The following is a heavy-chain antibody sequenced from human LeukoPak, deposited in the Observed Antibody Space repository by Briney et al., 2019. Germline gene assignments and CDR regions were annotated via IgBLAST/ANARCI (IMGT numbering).Heavy chain of an antibody. Sequence: GESLKISCKGSGYSFTSYWIGWVRPMPGKGLDWMGIIYPGDSDTRYSPSFQGQVTISADKSISTAYLQWSSLKASDTAMYYCARRRSVYGDFRPVVYWGQGTLVTVSS. CDR1: GYSFTSYW. CDR3: ARRRSVYGDFRPVVY. CDR2: IYPGDSDT. J-gene: IGHJ4*02. V-gene: IGHV5-51*01. D-gene: IGHD4-17*01.